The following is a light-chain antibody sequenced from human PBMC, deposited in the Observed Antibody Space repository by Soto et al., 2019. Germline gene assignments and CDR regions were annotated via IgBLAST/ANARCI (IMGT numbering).Light chain of an antibody. CDR3: LQYNTLPHR. CDR2: DAT. V-gene: IGKV1-5*01. CDR1: QIIANW. Sequence: DIQMTQFPSTLSASVGDRVTLTCRASQIIANWLAWYQQRPGKAPTLVIFDATKLQTGVPARFSASVSGADFTLTISSLQPEDFATYYCLQYNTLPHRFGPGTRLEIQ. J-gene: IGKJ2*01.